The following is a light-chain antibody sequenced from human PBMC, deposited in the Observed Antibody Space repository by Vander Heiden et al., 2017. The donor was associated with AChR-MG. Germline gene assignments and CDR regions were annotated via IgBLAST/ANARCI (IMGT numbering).Light chain of an antibody. CDR3: QQYIYWPPMYT. CDR1: QSVSSN. J-gene: IGKJ2*01. Sequence: EVVTTQSPATLSVSPGERATLSCRASQSVSSNLAWYQQKPGQAPRLLIYNAATRATGIPARFSGSGSGTEFTLTISSLQSEDFAVYYCQQYIYWPPMYTFGQGTKLEIK. V-gene: IGKV3-15*01. CDR2: NAA.